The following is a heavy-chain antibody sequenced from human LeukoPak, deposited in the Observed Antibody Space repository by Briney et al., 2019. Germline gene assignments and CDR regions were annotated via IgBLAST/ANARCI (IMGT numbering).Heavy chain of an antibody. CDR2: IYSGGTT. J-gene: IGHJ4*02. Sequence: PGGSLRLSCTASGFSVSHNYMNWVRQAPGKGLEWVALIYSGGTTHYADSVKGRFTISRDNSKNTLYLQMSSLRVEDTAVYYCTRDTPGIAASVSGGWGQGTLVTVSS. CDR1: GFSVSHNY. V-gene: IGHV3-53*01. CDR3: TRDTPGIAASVSGG. D-gene: IGHD6-13*01.